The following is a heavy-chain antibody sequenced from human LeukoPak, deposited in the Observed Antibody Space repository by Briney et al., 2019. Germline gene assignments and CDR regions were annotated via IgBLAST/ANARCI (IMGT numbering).Heavy chain of an antibody. CDR3: ARDLSMVRGVEDY. V-gene: IGHV3-48*01. Sequence: GGSLRLSCAASGFTFSSYSMNWVRQAPGKGLEWVSYISSSSSTIYYADSVKGRFTISRDNAKSSLYLQMNSLRAEDTAVYYCARDLSMVRGVEDYWGQGTLVTVSS. D-gene: IGHD3-10*01. CDR2: ISSSSSTI. J-gene: IGHJ4*02. CDR1: GFTFSSYS.